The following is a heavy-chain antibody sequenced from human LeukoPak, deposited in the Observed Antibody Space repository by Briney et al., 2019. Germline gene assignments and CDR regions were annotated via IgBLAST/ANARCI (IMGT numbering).Heavy chain of an antibody. CDR1: DGSFSASY. V-gene: IGHV4-34*01. CDR2: INHSGST. D-gene: IGHD3-10*01. Sequence: SETLSLTCAVYDGSFSASYWSWIRQPSGKGLEWIGEINHSGSTNYNPSLKSRVTISVDTSKNQLSLKLSSVTAADTAVYYCARRPYSSGNYKGAFDIWGQGTMVTVSS. J-gene: IGHJ3*02. CDR3: ARRPYSSGNYKGAFDI.